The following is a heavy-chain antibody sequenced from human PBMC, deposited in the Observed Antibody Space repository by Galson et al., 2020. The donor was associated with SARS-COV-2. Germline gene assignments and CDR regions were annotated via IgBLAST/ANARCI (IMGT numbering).Heavy chain of an antibody. V-gene: IGHV1-2*02. CDR2: INPNSGGT. J-gene: IGHJ5*02. CDR3: ARDKSSGYDTNWFDP. CDR1: GYTFTDYY. D-gene: IGHD5-12*01. Sequence: ASVKVSCKASGYTFTDYYMHWVRQAPGQGLEWMGWINPNSGGTNYAQKFQGRVTMTRDTSISTAYMELSRLRSDDTAVYYCARDKSSGYDTNWFDPWGQGTLVTVSS.